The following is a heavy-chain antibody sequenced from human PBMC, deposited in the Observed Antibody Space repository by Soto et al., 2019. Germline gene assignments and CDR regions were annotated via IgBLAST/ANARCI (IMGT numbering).Heavy chain of an antibody. CDR3: AHGSCSSADCYPNPYLDY. J-gene: IGHJ4*02. CDR2: IYWDDDE. CDR1: GFSLSTTAEG. D-gene: IGHD2-2*01. Sequence: QITLKESGPTLVKPTQTLTLTCPFSGFSLSTTAEGVGWIRQPPGKALEWLALIYWDDDERYSPSLKSRLTITKDTSKNQVVLTMTNVDPVDTATYYCAHGSCSSADCYPNPYLDYWGQGILVTVSS. V-gene: IGHV2-5*02.